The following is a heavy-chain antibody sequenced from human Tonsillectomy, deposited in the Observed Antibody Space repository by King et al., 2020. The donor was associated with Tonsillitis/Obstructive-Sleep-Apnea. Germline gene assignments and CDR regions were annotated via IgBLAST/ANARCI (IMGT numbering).Heavy chain of an antibody. CDR2: IWYDGSNK. V-gene: IGHV3-33*01. CDR1: GFTFSSYG. CDR3: ARDPQVGGTYYGYYYYYGMDV. J-gene: IGHJ6*02. Sequence: VQLVESGGGVVQPGRSLRLSCAASGFTFSSYGMHWVRQAPGKGLEWVAVIWYDGSNKYYADSVKGRFTISRDNSKNTLSLQMDSLRAEDTAVYYCARDPQVGGTYYGYYYYYGMDVWGQGTTVTVSS. D-gene: IGHD1-26*01.